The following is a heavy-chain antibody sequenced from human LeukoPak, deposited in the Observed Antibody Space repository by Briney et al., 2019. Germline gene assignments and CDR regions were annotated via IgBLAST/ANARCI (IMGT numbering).Heavy chain of an antibody. CDR1: GGSISSSSYY. Sequence: SETLSLTCTVSGGSISSSSYYWGWIRQPPGKGLEWIGSIYYSGNTYYNPSLKSRAIISIDTSKNQFSLKLTSVTAADTAVYYCALVVPTTDNWFDPWGQGTLVTVSS. V-gene: IGHV4-39*07. D-gene: IGHD2-2*01. CDR2: IYYSGNT. J-gene: IGHJ5*02. CDR3: ALVVPTTDNWFDP.